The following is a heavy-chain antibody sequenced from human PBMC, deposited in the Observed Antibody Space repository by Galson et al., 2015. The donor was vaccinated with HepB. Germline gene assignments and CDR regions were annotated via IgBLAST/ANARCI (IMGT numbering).Heavy chain of an antibody. V-gene: IGHV1-2*02. J-gene: IGHJ6*03. CDR1: GYTFTGYY. CDR2: INPNSGGT. D-gene: IGHD2-2*01. Sequence: SCKASGYTFTGYYMHWVRQAPGQGLEWMGWINPNSGGTNYAQKFQGRVTMTRDTSISTAYMELSRLRSDDTAVYYCARVGEDIVVVPAPNYYMDVWGKGTTVTVSS. CDR3: ARVGEDIVVVPAPNYYMDV.